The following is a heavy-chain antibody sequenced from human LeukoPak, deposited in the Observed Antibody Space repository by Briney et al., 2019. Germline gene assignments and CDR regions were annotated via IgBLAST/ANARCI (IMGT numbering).Heavy chain of an antibody. CDR1: GGSISSYY. CDR2: IYYSGST. Sequence: SETLSLTCTVSGGSISSYYWSWIRQPPGEGLEWIGYIYYSGSTNYNPSLKSRVTISVDTSKNQFSLKLSSVTAADTAVYYCARDIREGGYCSGGSCYSDWGQGTLVTVSS. J-gene: IGHJ4*02. V-gene: IGHV4-59*01. D-gene: IGHD2-15*01. CDR3: ARDIREGGYCSGGSCYSD.